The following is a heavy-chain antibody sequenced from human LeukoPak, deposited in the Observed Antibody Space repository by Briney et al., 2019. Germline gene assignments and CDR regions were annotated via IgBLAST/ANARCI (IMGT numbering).Heavy chain of an antibody. CDR2: FEAEAGDA. V-gene: IGHV1-24*01. CDR3: ASPNRAFIGAFEI. Sequence: ASVKVSCQVFGYTLNELSMHWVRQAPGDGLEWMGSFEAEAGDAIYAQKFQGRVTMTEDTPTDTASMELSSPTSEDTAVYYCASPNRAFIGAFEIWGRGTMVTVSS. CDR1: GYTLNELS. D-gene: IGHD1-14*01. J-gene: IGHJ3*02.